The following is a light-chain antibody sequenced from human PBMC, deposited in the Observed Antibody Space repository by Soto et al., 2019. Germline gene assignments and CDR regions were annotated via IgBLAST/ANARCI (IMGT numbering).Light chain of an antibody. Sequence: DIQMTQSPSSLSASVGDRVTITCRTSQSISSYLNWYQQKPGKAPRLLIYAASSLQSGVPSRVSGSGSGTDVTLTISSLQPEDFATYYCQQSYSMFWTFGQGTKVDIK. CDR1: QSISSY. J-gene: IGKJ1*01. CDR2: AAS. CDR3: QQSYSMFWT. V-gene: IGKV1-39*01.